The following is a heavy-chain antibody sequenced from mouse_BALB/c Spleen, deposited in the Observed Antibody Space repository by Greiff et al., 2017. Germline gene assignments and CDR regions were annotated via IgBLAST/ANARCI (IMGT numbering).Heavy chain of an antibody. V-gene: IGHV14-4*02. CDR1: GFNIKDYY. J-gene: IGHJ3*01. CDR3: NGGVRSWFAY. CDR2: IDPENGDT. D-gene: IGHD1-1*01. Sequence: VQLQQSGAELVRSGASVKLSCTASGFNIKDYYMHWVKQRPEQGLEWIGWIDPENGDTEYAPKFQGKATMTADTSSNTAYLQLSSLTSEDTAVYYCNGGVRSWFAYWGQGTLVTVSA.